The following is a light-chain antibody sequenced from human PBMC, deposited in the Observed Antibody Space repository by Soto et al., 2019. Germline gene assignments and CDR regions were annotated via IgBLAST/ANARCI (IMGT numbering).Light chain of an antibody. CDR1: QNVSTY. CDR3: QQRTNWLT. J-gene: IGKJ3*01. V-gene: IGKV3-11*01. Sequence: EIVLTQSPATLSFSPGERATLSCRASQNVSTYLAWYQQKPGQAPRLLIYDASNRATGIPARFSGSGSGTDFTLTISSLEPEDFAVYYCQQRTNWLTFGPGTKVDIK. CDR2: DAS.